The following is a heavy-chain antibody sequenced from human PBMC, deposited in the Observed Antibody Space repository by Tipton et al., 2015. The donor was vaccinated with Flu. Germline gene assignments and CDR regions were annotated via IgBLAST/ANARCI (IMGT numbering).Heavy chain of an antibody. Sequence: TLSLTCTVSGGSISSSSHYWGWIRQPPGKGLGWIGSIYHSGSTYYNPSLKSRVTISVDTSKNQFSLKLGSVTAGDTAVYYCARRDCAGGICYSRVYDAFDIWGQGTLVTVSS. J-gene: IGHJ3*02. V-gene: IGHV4-39*07. CDR2: IYHSGST. CDR3: ARRDCAGGICYSRVYDAFDI. CDR1: GGSISSSSHY. D-gene: IGHD2-8*02.